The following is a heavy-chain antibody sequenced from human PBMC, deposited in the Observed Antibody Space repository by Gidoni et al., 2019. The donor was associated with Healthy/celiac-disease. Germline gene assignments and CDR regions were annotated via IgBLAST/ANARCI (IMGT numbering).Heavy chain of an antibody. D-gene: IGHD3-16*01. J-gene: IGHJ5*02. Sequence: EVQLVESGGGLVQPGRSLRLSCAASGFTFVDYAMHWVRQAPGKGLEWVSGISWNSGSIGYADSVKGRFTISRDNAKNSLYLQMNSLRAEDTALYYCAKGIYGYVGGNWFDPWGQGTLVTVSS. CDR2: ISWNSGSI. CDR3: AKGIYGYVGGNWFDP. CDR1: GFTFVDYA. V-gene: IGHV3-9*01.